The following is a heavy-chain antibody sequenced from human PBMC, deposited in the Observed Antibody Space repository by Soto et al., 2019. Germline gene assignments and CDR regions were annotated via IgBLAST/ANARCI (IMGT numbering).Heavy chain of an antibody. CDR3: ARGPSTSLIMPWFDP. Sequence: SETLSLTCTVSGGSINDYYWSWMRQPPGKGLEWIAYIHYNGGTNYNPSLKSRVTISLDRSKNQFSLKLSSVTAADTAVYYCARGPSTSLIMPWFDPWGQGTLVTVSS. CDR1: GGSINDYY. CDR2: IHYNGGT. D-gene: IGHD2-2*01. J-gene: IGHJ5*02. V-gene: IGHV4-59*01.